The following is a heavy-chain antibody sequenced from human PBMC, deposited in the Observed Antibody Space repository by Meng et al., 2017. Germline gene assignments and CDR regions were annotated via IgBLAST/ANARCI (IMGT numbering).Heavy chain of an antibody. Sequence: GQLVQAGAEGKKPWSSVKVSCKASGGTFRSYAISWVRQAPGQGLEWMGGIIPIFGTANYAQKFQGRVTITADESTSTAYMELSSLRSEDTAVYYCASNDGTGDRTGGDYWGQGTLVTVSS. CDR2: IIPIFGTA. J-gene: IGHJ4*02. D-gene: IGHD7-27*01. CDR1: GGTFRSYA. CDR3: ASNDGTGDRTGGDY. V-gene: IGHV1-69*01.